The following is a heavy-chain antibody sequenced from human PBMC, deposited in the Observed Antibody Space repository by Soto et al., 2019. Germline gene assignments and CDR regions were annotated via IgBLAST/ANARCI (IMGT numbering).Heavy chain of an antibody. V-gene: IGHV3-30*03. D-gene: IGHD1-1*01. Sequence: QVQLVESGGGVVQPGRSLRLSCAASGFTFSNYGMHWVRKVTGKGLDWVAIISYAGDTQYYADSVKGRFTISRDNSKNTLYLQMDSLRIEDTAVYYCARKPETGTTVPFDYWGQGTLVTVSS. J-gene: IGHJ4*02. CDR3: ARKPETGTTVPFDY. CDR1: GFTFSNYG. CDR2: ISYAGDTQ.